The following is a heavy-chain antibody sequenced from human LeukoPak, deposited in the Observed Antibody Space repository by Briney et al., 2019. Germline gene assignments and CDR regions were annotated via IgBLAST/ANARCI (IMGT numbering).Heavy chain of an antibody. CDR3: ARMGGYYYDSSGFNWFDP. CDR2: IKQDGSEK. D-gene: IGHD3-22*01. Sequence: GGSLRLSCAASGFTFSSYWMSWVRQAPGKGLEWVANIKQDGSEKYCVDSVKGRFTISRDNAKNSLYLQMNSLRAEDTAVYYCARMGGYYYDSSGFNWFDPWGQGTLVTVSS. V-gene: IGHV3-7*01. CDR1: GFTFSSYW. J-gene: IGHJ5*02.